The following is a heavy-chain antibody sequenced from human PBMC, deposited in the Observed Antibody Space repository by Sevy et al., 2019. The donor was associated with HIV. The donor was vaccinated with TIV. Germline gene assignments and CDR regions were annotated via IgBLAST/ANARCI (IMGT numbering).Heavy chain of an antibody. Sequence: SLRLSCAASGFTFDDYTMHWVRQAPGKGLEWVSGISWNSATIVYADSVKGRFTISRDNAKNSLYLQMNSLRAEDTALYYCAKVPQPRYYYDTIGYLGDGMDVWGQGTTVTVSS. CDR2: ISWNSATI. J-gene: IGHJ6*02. CDR1: GFTFDDYT. V-gene: IGHV3-9*01. D-gene: IGHD3-22*01. CDR3: AKVPQPRYYYDTIGYLGDGMDV.